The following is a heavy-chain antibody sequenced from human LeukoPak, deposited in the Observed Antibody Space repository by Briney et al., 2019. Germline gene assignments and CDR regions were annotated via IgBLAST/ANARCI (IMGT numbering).Heavy chain of an antibody. Sequence: GRSLRLSCAASGFTVSSNYMSWVRQAPGKGLEWVSVIYSGGSTYYADSVKGRFTISRDNSKNTLYLQMNSLRAEDTAVYYCARDQKGSFGYWGQGTLVTVSS. D-gene: IGHD3-10*01. CDR3: ARDQKGSFGY. V-gene: IGHV3-66*01. CDR1: GFTVSSNY. J-gene: IGHJ4*02. CDR2: IYSGGST.